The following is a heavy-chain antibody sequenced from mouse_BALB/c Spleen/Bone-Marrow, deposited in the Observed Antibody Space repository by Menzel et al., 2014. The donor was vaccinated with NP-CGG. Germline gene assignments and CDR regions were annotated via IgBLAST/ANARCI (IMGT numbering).Heavy chain of an antibody. CDR2: INPDSSTI. CDR3: ARQGYYGYSDY. J-gene: IGHJ2*01. V-gene: IGHV4-1*02. Sequence: VQLKESGGGLVQPGGSLKLSCAASGFYFSRYWMSWVRQAPGKGLEWIGEINPDSSTINYTPSLKDKFIISRDNAKNTLYLQMRKVRSEDTALYYCARQGYYGYSDYWGQGTTLTVSS. CDR1: GFYFSRYW. D-gene: IGHD1-2*01.